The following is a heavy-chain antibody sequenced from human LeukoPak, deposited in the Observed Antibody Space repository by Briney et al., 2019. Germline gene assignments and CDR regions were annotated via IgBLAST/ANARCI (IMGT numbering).Heavy chain of an antibody. CDR3: ARAEFGTMIVPPRL. J-gene: IGHJ4*02. CDR1: GYTFTSYA. V-gene: IGHV1-69*13. Sequence: SVKVSCKASGYTFTSYAISWVRQAPGQGLEWMGGIIPIFGTANYAQKFQGRVTITADESTSTAYMELSSLRSEDTAVYYCARAEFGTMIVPPRLWGQGTLVTVSS. CDR2: IIPIFGTA. D-gene: IGHD3-22*01.